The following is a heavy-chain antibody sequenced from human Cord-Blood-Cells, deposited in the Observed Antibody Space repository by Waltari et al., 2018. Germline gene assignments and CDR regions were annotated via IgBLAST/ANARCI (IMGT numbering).Heavy chain of an antibody. Sequence: EVQLVESGGGLVQHGGSLRLSGAASGFTVSSNYMSWVRQAPGKGLEWVSVIYSGGSTYYADSVKGRFTISRDNSKNTLYLQMNSLRAEDTAVYYCARGAARRYFDLWGRGTLVTVSS. V-gene: IGHV3-66*01. CDR2: IYSGGST. CDR1: GFTVSSNY. CDR3: ARGAARRYFDL. D-gene: IGHD6-6*01. J-gene: IGHJ2*01.